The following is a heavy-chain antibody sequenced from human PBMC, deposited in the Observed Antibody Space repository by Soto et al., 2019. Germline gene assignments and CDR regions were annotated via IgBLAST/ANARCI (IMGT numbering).Heavy chain of an antibody. Sequence: VQLVQSGAEVKKPGSSVKVSCKASGGTFSTYAISWVRQAPGQGLEWMGGIIPIFNRPNYAQKFQARLTIAADESSSTAYMELSSLRSEDTAVYYCARQLNWNYYYYGMDVWGQGTTVTVSS. D-gene: IGHD1-1*01. CDR1: GGTFSTYA. J-gene: IGHJ6*02. CDR3: ARQLNWNYYYYGMDV. CDR2: IIPIFNRP. V-gene: IGHV1-69*12.